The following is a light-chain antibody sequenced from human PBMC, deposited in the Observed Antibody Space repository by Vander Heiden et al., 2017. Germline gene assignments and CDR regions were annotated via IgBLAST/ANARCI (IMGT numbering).Light chain of an antibody. CDR3: QAWDSSTGV. CDR1: KLGNKY. V-gene: IGLV3-1*01. J-gene: IGLJ2*01. CDR2: QDN. Sequence: SYELTQPPPGSVPPGQTASITCSGDKLGNKYACWYQHKPGQSPVLVIYQDNKRPSGIPERFSGSNSGNTATLTISGTQAMDEADYYCQAWDSSTGVFGGGTKLTVL.